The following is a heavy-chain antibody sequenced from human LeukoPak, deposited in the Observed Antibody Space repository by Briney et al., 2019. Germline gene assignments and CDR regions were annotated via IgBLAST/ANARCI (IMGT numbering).Heavy chain of an antibody. CDR2: ISSSSSYI. Sequence: GGSLRLSCEASGFTFSSHTMNWVRQAPGKGLEWVSSISSSSSYIYYADSVKGRFTISRDNAKNSLYLQMNSLRAEDTAVYYCARTDSSGYYYVADYWGQGTLVTVSS. V-gene: IGHV3-21*01. CDR1: GFTFSSHT. D-gene: IGHD3-22*01. J-gene: IGHJ4*02. CDR3: ARTDSSGYYYVADY.